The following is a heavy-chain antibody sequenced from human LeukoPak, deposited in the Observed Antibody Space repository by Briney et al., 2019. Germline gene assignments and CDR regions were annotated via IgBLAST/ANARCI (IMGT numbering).Heavy chain of an antibody. CDR3: ARDSSTRSYYYYYMDV. D-gene: IGHD2-2*01. V-gene: IGHV4-30-4*08. CDR2: IYYSGST. CDR1: GGSISSYY. Sequence: PSETLSLTCTVSGGSISSYYWSWIRQPPGKGLEWIGYIYYSGSTYYNPSLKSRVTISVDTSKNQFSLKLSSVTAADTAVYYCARDSSTRSYYYYYMDVWGKGTTVTVSS. J-gene: IGHJ6*03.